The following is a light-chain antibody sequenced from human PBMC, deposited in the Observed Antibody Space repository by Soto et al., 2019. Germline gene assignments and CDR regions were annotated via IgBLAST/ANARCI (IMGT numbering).Light chain of an antibody. CDR1: QGISTY. CDR3: QHLNGYPRT. V-gene: IGKV1-9*01. Sequence: DLPLTQSPSFLSASVGDRVTITCRASQGISTYLAWYQQEPGKAPKLLIYAASTLQSGVPSRFGGSGSGTEFTLTISSLQPEDFATYYCQHLNGYPRTFGQGTKVEIK. J-gene: IGKJ1*01. CDR2: AAS.